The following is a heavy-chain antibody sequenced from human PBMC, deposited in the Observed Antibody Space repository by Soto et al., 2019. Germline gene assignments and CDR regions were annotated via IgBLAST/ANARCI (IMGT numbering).Heavy chain of an antibody. CDR2: INPNSGGT. D-gene: IGHD1-26*01. CDR1: GYTFTGYY. V-gene: IGHV1-2*04. CDR3: ARGAGSYSLAYYGMDV. Sequence: ASVTVYCKTSGYTFTGYYMHLVRQAPGQGPEWMGWINPNSGGTNYAQKFQGWVTMTRDTSISTAYMELSRLRSDDTAVYYCARGAGSYSLAYYGMDVWGQGTTVTVSS. J-gene: IGHJ6*02.